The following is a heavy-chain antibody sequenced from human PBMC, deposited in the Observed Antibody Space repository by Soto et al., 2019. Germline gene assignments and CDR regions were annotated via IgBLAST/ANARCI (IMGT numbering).Heavy chain of an antibody. J-gene: IGHJ4*02. Sequence: GSLRLSCAASGFTFSSYAMSWVRQAPGKGLEWVSAISGSGGSTYYADSVKGRFTISRDNSKNTLYLQMNSLRAEDTAVYYCAKLGMYYDFWSGYRHDYWGQGTLVTVSS. D-gene: IGHD3-3*01. CDR2: ISGSGGST. CDR3: AKLGMYYDFWSGYRHDY. CDR1: GFTFSSYA. V-gene: IGHV3-23*01.